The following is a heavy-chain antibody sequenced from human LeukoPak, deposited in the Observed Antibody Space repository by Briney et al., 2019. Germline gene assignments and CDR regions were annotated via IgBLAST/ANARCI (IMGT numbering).Heavy chain of an antibody. CDR3: ASPYDFWSGYYPY. D-gene: IGHD3-3*01. J-gene: IGHJ4*02. Sequence: PGGSLRLSCAASGFTFSDYYMSWIRQAPGKGLDWFSYISSSGSTIYYADSVKGRFTISRDNAKNSLYLQMNSLRAEDTAVYYCASPYDFWSGYYPYWGQGTLVTVSS. CDR2: ISSSGSTI. V-gene: IGHV3-11*04. CDR1: GFTFSDYY.